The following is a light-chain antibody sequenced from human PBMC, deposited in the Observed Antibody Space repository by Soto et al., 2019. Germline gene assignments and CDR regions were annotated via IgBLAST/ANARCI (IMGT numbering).Light chain of an antibody. Sequence: QPVLTQPASVSGSPGQSITISCTGTSSDVGSYNLVSWYQQHPGKAPKLMIYEGSKRPSGVSNRFSGSKSGNTASLTISGLQAEDEADYYCCSYAAGSTWVFGGGTKLTVL. J-gene: IGLJ2*01. CDR3: CSYAAGSTWV. V-gene: IGLV2-23*01. CDR2: EGS. CDR1: SSDVGSYNL.